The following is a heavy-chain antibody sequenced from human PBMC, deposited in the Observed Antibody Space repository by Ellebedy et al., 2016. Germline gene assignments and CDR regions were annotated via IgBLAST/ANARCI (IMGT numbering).Heavy chain of an antibody. CDR3: ARVFSYHDTSRQLDY. Sequence: LRLSCTVSGGSAHSGDHYCRWTRQPPGTGLEWIGYIYYSGSSYYNPSPKSPVAISIDTSKNQFSLRLTSVTAADTAVYFCARVFSYHDTSRQLDYWGQGTLVTVSS. J-gene: IGHJ4*02. V-gene: IGHV4-30-4*01. CDR1: GGSAHSGDHY. D-gene: IGHD3-22*01. CDR2: IYYSGSS.